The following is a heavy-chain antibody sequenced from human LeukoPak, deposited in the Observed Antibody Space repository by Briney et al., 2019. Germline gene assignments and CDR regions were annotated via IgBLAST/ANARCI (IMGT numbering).Heavy chain of an antibody. CDR3: ARKRVTTNYYYGMDV. D-gene: IGHD4-17*01. V-gene: IGHV3-21*01. Sequence: GGSLRLSCAASGFTFSSYSMNWVRQAPGKGLEWVSSISSSGTYMYYADSVKGRFTISRDNAKNSLYPQMNSLRAEDTAVYYCARKRVTTNYYYGMDVWGQGTTVTVSS. J-gene: IGHJ6*02. CDR1: GFTFSSYS. CDR2: ISSSGTYM.